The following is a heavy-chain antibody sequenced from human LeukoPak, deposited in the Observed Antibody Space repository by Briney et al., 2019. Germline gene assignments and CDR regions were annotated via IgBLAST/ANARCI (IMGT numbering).Heavy chain of an antibody. CDR1: GYTFTSYG. Sequence: ASVKVSCKASGYTFTSYGISWVRQAPGQGLEWMGWMNPNSGNTGYAQKFQGRVTMTRNTSISTAYMELSSLRSEDTAVYYCARGRRSYSSSWSDNIYYFDYWGQGTLVTVSS. V-gene: IGHV1-8*02. D-gene: IGHD6-13*01. CDR2: MNPNSGNT. CDR3: ARGRRSYSSSWSDNIYYFDY. J-gene: IGHJ4*02.